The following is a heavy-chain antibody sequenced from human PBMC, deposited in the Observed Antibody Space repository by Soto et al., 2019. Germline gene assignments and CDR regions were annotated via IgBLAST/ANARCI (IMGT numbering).Heavy chain of an antibody. D-gene: IGHD3-22*01. CDR1: GYTLTHYY. CDR2: INPSGGST. Sequence: AASVKVSCKASGYTLTHYYMHWVRQAPGQGLEWMGIINPSGGSTSYAQKFRGRVTMTRDTSTSTVYMELRSLRSEDTAVYYCARGLAYYYDSTGYLLDSYYVMVVWGQGTTVIVS. J-gene: IGHJ6*02. CDR3: ARGLAYYYDSTGYLLDSYYVMVV. V-gene: IGHV1-46*01.